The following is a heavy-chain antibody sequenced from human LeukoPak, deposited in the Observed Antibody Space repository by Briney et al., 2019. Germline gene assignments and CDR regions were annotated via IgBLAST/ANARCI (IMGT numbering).Heavy chain of an antibody. CDR2: IIPIFGTA. Sequence: SVKVSCKASGGTFTSYAISWVRQAPGQGLEWMGGIIPIFGTANYAQTFQGRVTITADKSTSTAYRELSSLRSEDTAVYYCARAAGGIAAAGFFDYWGQGTLVTVSS. D-gene: IGHD6-13*01. V-gene: IGHV1-69*06. CDR1: GGTFTSYA. J-gene: IGHJ4*02. CDR3: ARAAGGIAAAGFFDY.